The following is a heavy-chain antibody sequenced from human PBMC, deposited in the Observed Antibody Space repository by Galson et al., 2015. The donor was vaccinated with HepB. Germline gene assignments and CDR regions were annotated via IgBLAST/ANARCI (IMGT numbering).Heavy chain of an antibody. CDR3: ARGGTYYTSGSYSPFDP. D-gene: IGHD3-10*01. CDR2: ISFDGTKK. CDR1: GFIFGPYA. V-gene: IGHV3-30-3*01. Sequence: SLRLSCAASGFIFGPYAMHWVRQAPGKGLEWVALISFDGTKKYYADSVKGRFTISRDNSKDTLYLQMNTLRREDTAVYYCARGGTYYTSGSYSPFDPWGQGALVTVSS. J-gene: IGHJ5*02.